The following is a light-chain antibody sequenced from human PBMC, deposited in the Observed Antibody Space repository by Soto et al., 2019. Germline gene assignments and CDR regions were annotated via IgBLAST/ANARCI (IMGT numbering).Light chain of an antibody. V-gene: IGLV3-21*02. J-gene: IGLJ3*02. CDR1: DIGTKS. CDR3: QVWDSSSDWV. Sequence: SYELTQPPSVSVAPGQTARITCDGNDIGTKSVDWFQQKPGQAPVLVVYDNVDRPSGTPERFSGSNSGKTATLTINRVEAGDEADYYCQVWDSSSDWVFGGGTKLTVL. CDR2: DNV.